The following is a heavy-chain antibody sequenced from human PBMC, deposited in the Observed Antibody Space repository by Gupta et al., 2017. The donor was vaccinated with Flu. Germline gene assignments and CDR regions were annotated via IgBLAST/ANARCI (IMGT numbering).Heavy chain of an antibody. J-gene: IGHJ4*02. Sequence: EVQLLESGGGLVQPGGSLRLSCAASGFTFSSYAMSWVRHSPGNGLEWVSAISGSGGSTYYADSVKGRFTISRDNSKNTVDLQMNSLRADDTAVYYCAKAYGYTGYDYLSAFDYWGQGTLVTVSS. CDR3: AKAYGYTGYDYLSAFDY. D-gene: IGHD5-12*01. CDR1: GFTFSSYA. V-gene: IGHV3-23*01. CDR2: ISGSGGST.